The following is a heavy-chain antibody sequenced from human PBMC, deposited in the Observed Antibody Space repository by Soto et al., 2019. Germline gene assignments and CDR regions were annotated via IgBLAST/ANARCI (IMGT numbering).Heavy chain of an antibody. CDR3: ASRGGHYAFDY. V-gene: IGHV4-59*08. D-gene: IGHD4-17*01. CDR1: GGSISSYY. Sequence: PSETLSLTCTVSGGSISSYYWSWIRQPPGKGLEWIGYIYYSGSTNYNPSLKSRVTISVDTSKNQFSLKLSSVTAADTAVYYCASRGGHYAFDYWGQGTLVTVSS. J-gene: IGHJ4*02. CDR2: IYYSGST.